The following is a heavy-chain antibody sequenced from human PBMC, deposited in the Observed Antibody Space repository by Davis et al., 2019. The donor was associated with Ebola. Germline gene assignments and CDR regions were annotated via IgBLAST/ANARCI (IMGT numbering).Heavy chain of an antibody. Sequence: PSETLSLTCTVSGGSMSNSYWSWMRQPPGKGLEWIGSIFYSGSTTYNPSLKSRLTMSVDTSKNRFSLELSSVAAADAAVYYCARMGRDTNYPYYYYYGMDVWGQGTTVTVSS. D-gene: IGHD4-11*01. J-gene: IGHJ6*02. CDR1: GGSMSNSY. V-gene: IGHV4-59*01. CDR2: IFYSGST. CDR3: ARMGRDTNYPYYYYYGMDV.